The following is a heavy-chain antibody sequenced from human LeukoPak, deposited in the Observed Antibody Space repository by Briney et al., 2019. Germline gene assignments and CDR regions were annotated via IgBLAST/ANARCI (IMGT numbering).Heavy chain of an antibody. CDR2: VSVSGDTT. CDR3: AKSRGDY. J-gene: IGHJ4*02. D-gene: IGHD1-26*01. Sequence: PGGSLRLSCAASGFTFSSYGISWVRLAPGKGLEWVSLVSVSGDTTYYADSVKGRFTISRDNSKNTLYLQMNSLRAEDTALYYCAKSRGDYWGQGTLVTVAS. V-gene: IGHV3-23*01. CDR1: GFTFSSYG.